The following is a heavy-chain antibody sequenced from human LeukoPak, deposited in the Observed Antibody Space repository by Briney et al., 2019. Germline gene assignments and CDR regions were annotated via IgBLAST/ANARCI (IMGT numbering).Heavy chain of an antibody. CDR3: ARSEGYGGRVPNFMGWYWFDP. D-gene: IGHD5-18*01. CDR2: IYHSGST. J-gene: IGHJ5*02. Sequence: SETLSLTCTVSGYSIRSGYYWGWIRQPPGKGLEWIGSIYHSGSTYYKPSLKSRVTISVDTSKNQFSLKLSSVTAADTAVYYCARSEGYGGRVPNFMGWYWFDPWGQGTLVTVSS. CDR1: GYSIRSGYY. V-gene: IGHV4-38-2*02.